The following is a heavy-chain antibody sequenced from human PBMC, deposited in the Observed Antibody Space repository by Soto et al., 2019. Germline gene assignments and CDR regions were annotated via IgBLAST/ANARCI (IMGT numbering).Heavy chain of an antibody. J-gene: IGHJ3*02. Sequence: SETLSLTCTVSGGSISSGGYYWSWIRQHPGKGLEWIGYIYYSGSTYYNPSLKSRVTISVDTSKNQFSLKLSSVTAADTAVYYRARGGVVVPAATILGAFDIWGQGTMVTVS. V-gene: IGHV4-31*03. CDR1: GGSISSGGYY. D-gene: IGHD2-2*01. CDR3: ARGGVVVPAATILGAFDI. CDR2: IYYSGST.